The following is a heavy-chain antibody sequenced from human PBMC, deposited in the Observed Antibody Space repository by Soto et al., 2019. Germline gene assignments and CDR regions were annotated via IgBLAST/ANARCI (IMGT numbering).Heavy chain of an antibody. J-gene: IGHJ5*02. V-gene: IGHV3-7*03. CDR3: ARDWSSSWPYNWFDP. CDR1: GFTFSSYW. D-gene: IGHD6-13*01. CDR2: IKEDGSEK. Sequence: GGSLRLSCAASGFTFSSYWMSWVRQAPGKGLEWVANIKEDGSEKYYVDSVKGRFTISRDNAKNSLYLQMNSLRAEDTAVYYCARDWSSSWPYNWFDPWGQGTLVTVSS.